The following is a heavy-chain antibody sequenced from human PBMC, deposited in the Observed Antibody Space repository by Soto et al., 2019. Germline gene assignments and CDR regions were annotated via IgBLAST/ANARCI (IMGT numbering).Heavy chain of an antibody. J-gene: IGHJ4*02. V-gene: IGHV1-58*02. Sequence: SVKVSCKAPGFTFTSSAMQWVRQARGQRLEWIGWIVVGSGNTNYAQKFQERVTITRDMSTSTAYMELSSLRSEDTAVYYCAADPFDYDFWSGYYTSWGQGTLVTVSS. CDR3: AADPFDYDFWSGYYTS. CDR2: IVVGSGNT. CDR1: GFTFTSSA. D-gene: IGHD3-3*01.